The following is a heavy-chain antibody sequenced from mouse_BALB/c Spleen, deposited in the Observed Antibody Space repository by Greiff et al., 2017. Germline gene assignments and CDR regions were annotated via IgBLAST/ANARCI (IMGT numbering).Heavy chain of an antibody. CDR3: ARYGNYVNYAMDY. CDR1: GFTFSSYA. Sequence: EVQVVESGGGLVKPGGSLKLSCAASGFTFSSYAMSWVRQTPEKRLEWVASISSGGSTYYPDSVKGRFTISRDNARNILYLQMSSLRSEDTAMYYCARYGNYVNYAMDYWGQGTSVTVSS. J-gene: IGHJ4*01. D-gene: IGHD2-1*01. V-gene: IGHV5-6-5*01. CDR2: ISSGGST.